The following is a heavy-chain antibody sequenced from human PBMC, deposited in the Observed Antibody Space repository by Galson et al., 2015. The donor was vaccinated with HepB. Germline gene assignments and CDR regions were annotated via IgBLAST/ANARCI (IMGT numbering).Heavy chain of an antibody. D-gene: IGHD2-21*01. Sequence: SVKVSCKASGGTFSSYAISWVRQAPGQGLEWMGGIIPILGTANYAQKFQGRVTITADESTSTAYMELSSLRSEDTAVYYCARGGYCGGDCYGSSNDAFDIWGQGTMVTVSS. CDR2: IIPILGTA. V-gene: IGHV1-69*13. J-gene: IGHJ3*02. CDR1: GGTFSSYA. CDR3: ARGGYCGGDCYGSSNDAFDI.